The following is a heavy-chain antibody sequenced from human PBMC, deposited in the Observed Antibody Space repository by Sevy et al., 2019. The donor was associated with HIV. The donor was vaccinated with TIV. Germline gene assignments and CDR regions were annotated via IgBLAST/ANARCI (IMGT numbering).Heavy chain of an antibody. D-gene: IGHD5-12*01. CDR3: ARGPEMATPYYYYGMDV. Sequence: SKTLSLTSAVYGGSFSGYYWSWIRQPPGKGLEWIGEINHSGSTNYNPSLKSRVTISVDTSKNQFFLKLSSVTAADTAVYYCARGPEMATPYYYYGMDVWGQGTTVTVSS. J-gene: IGHJ6*02. CDR2: INHSGST. CDR1: GGSFSGYY. V-gene: IGHV4-34*01.